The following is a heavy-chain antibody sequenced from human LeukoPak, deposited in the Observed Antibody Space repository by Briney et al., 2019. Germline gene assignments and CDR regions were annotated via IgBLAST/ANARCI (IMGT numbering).Heavy chain of an antibody. CDR3: ARDDRGSSGYNWFDP. CDR1: GFTFSSYS. J-gene: IGHJ5*02. Sequence: GGSLRLSCAASGFTFSSYSMNWVRQAPGKGLEWVSSISSSSSYIYHADSVKGRFTISRDNAKNSLYLQMNSLRAEDTAVYYCARDDRGSSGYNWFDPWGQGTLVTVSS. CDR2: ISSSSSYI. D-gene: IGHD3-22*01. V-gene: IGHV3-21*01.